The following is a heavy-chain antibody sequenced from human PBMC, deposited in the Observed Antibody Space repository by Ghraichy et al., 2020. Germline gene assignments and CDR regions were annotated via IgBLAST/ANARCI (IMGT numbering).Heavy chain of an antibody. Sequence: LSHTCAASGFTFGTFAMSWVRQAPGKGLEWVSAFSVTGITHYADSVKGRFTISGDNSKNMLYLQMNSLRAEDAAVYYCGKGGFGNAPDYWGQGTLVTVSS. CDR1: GFTFGTFA. V-gene: IGHV3-23*01. CDR2: FSVTGIT. J-gene: IGHJ4*02. CDR3: GKGGFGNAPDY. D-gene: IGHD1-1*01.